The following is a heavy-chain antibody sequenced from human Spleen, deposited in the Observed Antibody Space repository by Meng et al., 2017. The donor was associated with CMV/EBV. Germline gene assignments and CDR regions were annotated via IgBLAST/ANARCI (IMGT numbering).Heavy chain of an antibody. V-gene: IGHV3-21*04. CDR3: ARGIGSYWVFDY. CDR1: EFSFSSYN. CDR2: ISSSSTYI. J-gene: IGHJ4*02. Sequence: GESLKISCVGSEFSFSSYNMNWVRQAPGKGLEWVSSISSSSTYIYYADSVKGRFTISRDNAKNSLYLQMNSLRAEDTAVYYCARGIGSYWVFDYWGQGTLVTVSS. D-gene: IGHD1-26*01.